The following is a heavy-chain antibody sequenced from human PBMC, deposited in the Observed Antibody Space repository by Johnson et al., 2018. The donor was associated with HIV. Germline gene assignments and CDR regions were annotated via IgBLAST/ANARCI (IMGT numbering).Heavy chain of an antibody. V-gene: IGHV3-30*04. CDR1: GFTFSSYA. J-gene: IGHJ3*01. CDR3: ARDGESQQLPLGDALDV. Sequence: QVQLVESGGGVVQPGRSLRLSCAASGFTFSSYAMHWVRQAPGKGLEWVAVISYDGSNKYYADSVKGRCTISRDNSKNTLYLQMNSLRAEDTAVYYCARDGESQQLPLGDALDVWGQGTMVTVSS. CDR2: ISYDGSNK. D-gene: IGHD6-13*01.